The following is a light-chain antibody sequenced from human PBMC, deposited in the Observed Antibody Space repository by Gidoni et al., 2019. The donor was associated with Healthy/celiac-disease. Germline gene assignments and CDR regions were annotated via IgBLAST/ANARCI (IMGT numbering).Light chain of an antibody. V-gene: IGLV2-8*01. CDR1: SSVVGGYKY. CDR2: EVS. CDR3: SSYAGSNNLV. Sequence: QSALTHPPSASGSPGQSFTLSYPGTSSVVGGYKYVSWYKQHPGKAPNLMIYEVSKRPSGVPDRFSGSKSGNTASLTVSGLQAEDEADYYCSSYAGSNNLVFGGGTKLTVL. J-gene: IGLJ3*02.